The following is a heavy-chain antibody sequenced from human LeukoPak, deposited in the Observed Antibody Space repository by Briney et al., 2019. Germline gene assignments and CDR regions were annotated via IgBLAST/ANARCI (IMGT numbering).Heavy chain of an antibody. Sequence: SETLSLTCTVSGYSISSGYFWGWIRQPPGKGLEWIRTIYNSGSTYYNASLESRVTISVDTSKNQFSLKLSSVTAADTAVYYCARAYSSSWYFNWFDPWGQGTLVTVSS. CDR2: IYNSGST. J-gene: IGHJ5*02. D-gene: IGHD6-13*01. CDR3: ARAYSSSWYFNWFDP. CDR1: GYSISSGYF. V-gene: IGHV4-38-2*02.